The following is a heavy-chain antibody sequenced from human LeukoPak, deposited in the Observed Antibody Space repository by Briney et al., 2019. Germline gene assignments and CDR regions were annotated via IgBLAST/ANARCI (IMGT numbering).Heavy chain of an antibody. CDR3: ARQSYDFWSRSMDV. D-gene: IGHD3-3*01. CDR1: RFTFSSSA. V-gene: IGHV3-30-3*01. J-gene: IGHJ6*02. Sequence: PGRSLTLSCAASRFTFSSSAVHWVRQAPGKGLEWIAFISFNGDIKYYADSVTGRFSISRDNSKNMVYLQMNSLRAEDTALYYCARQSYDFWSRSMDVWGQGAMVTVSS. CDR2: ISFNGDIK.